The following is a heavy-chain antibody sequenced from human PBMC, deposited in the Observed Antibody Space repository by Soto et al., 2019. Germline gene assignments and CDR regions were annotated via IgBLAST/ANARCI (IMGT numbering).Heavy chain of an antibody. V-gene: IGHV1-58*01. J-gene: IGHJ4*02. CDR1: GFTFSSSA. CDR3: ATDVEGYIYCLARH. D-gene: IGHD5-12*01. Sequence: QMQLVQSGPEVKKPGTSVKVSCKTSGFTFSSSAVHWVRQARGHRLQWIGWIDVGSANANYAHMLQERGTISRDMSTHTAYMELSSLRPEDTAVYYRATDVEGYIYCLARHWGPGTQVTVSS. CDR2: IDVGSANA.